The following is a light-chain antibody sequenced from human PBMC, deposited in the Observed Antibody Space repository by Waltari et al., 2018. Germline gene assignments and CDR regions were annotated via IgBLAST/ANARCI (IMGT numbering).Light chain of an antibody. V-gene: IGKV2-29*02. CDR2: EVP. J-gene: IGKJ4*01. Sequence: DIVMTQTPLSLSVTPGQPASISCKSSQSLLHSDGKTYLYWYLQKPGQSPQLLIYEVPSRFAGVPDRFSGSGSGTDFTLKISRVEAEYVGVYYCMQGIHFPPLFGGGTKVEIK. CDR3: MQGIHFPPL. CDR1: QSLLHSDGKTY.